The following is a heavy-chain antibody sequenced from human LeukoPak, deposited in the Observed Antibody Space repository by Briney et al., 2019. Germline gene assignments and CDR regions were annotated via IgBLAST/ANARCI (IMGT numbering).Heavy chain of an antibody. V-gene: IGHV3-66*01. D-gene: IGHD3-9*01. CDR2: IYSGGST. Sequence: GGSLRLSCAASGFTVSSNFMSWVRQAPGKGLEWVSVIYSGGSTYYADSVKGRFTISRDNSKNTLYLQMNSLRVEYTAVYYCALGLVTDYWGQGTLVTVSS. CDR3: ALGLVTDY. CDR1: GFTVSSNF. J-gene: IGHJ4*02.